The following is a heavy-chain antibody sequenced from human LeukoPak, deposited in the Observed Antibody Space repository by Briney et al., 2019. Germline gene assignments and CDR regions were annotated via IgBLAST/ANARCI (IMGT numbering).Heavy chain of an antibody. CDR2: IRYDGSNK. V-gene: IGHV3-30*02. CDR3: AKDLGLDY. CDR1: GFTLSSYG. D-gene: IGHD3-16*01. Sequence: GGSLRLSCAASGFTLSSYGMHWVRQAPGKGLEGVAFIRYDGSNKYYADPVKGRFTISRDNSKNTLYLQMNSLRAEDTAVYYCAKDLGLDYWGQGTLVTVSS. J-gene: IGHJ4*02.